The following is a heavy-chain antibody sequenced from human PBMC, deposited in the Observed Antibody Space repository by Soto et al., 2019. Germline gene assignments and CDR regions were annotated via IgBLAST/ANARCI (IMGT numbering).Heavy chain of an antibody. Sequence: PGESLKISCNGSGFTFTSYWIGWVRQMPGKGLEWMGIIYPGDSDTRYSPSFQGQVTISADKSISTAYLQWSSLKASDTAMYYCARTKKASGYSCSFHLGYWGQGTLVTVYS. D-gene: IGHD6-13*01. V-gene: IGHV5-51*01. CDR1: GFTFTSYW. CDR3: ARTKKASGYSCSFHLGY. J-gene: IGHJ4*02. CDR2: IYPGDSDT.